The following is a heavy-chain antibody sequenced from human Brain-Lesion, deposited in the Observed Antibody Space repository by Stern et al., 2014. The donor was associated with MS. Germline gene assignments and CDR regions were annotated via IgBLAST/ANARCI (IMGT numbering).Heavy chain of an antibody. CDR2: FDPEDGET. J-gene: IGHJ4*02. CDR3: ATLSPGAGGNYYRHFDY. V-gene: IGHV1-24*01. CDR1: GYTLTELS. Sequence: QVQLVASGAEVKKPGASVKVSCKVSGYTLTELSMHWVRQAPRQGLEWMGGFDPEDGETIYAQKFQGRVTMTEDTSTDTAYMELSSLRSEDTAVYYCATLSPGAGGNYYRHFDYWGQGTLVTVSS. D-gene: IGHD1-26*01.